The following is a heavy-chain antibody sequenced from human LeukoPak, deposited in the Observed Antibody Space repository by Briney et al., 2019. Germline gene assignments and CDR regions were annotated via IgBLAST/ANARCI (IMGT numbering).Heavy chain of an antibody. D-gene: IGHD6-19*01. CDR3: AQQWLVRDGMDV. Sequence: ASVKVSCKASGYTFTGYYMHWVRQAPGQGLEWMGWINPNSGGTNYAQKFQGRVTMTRDTSISTAYMELSRLRSDDTAVYYCAQQWLVRDGMDVWGQGTTATVSS. CDR1: GYTFTGYY. CDR2: INPNSGGT. J-gene: IGHJ6*02. V-gene: IGHV1-2*02.